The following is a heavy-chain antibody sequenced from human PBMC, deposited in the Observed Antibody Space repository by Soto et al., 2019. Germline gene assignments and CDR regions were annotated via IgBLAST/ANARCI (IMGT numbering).Heavy chain of an antibody. CDR1: GYTFTSYD. D-gene: IGHD5-12*01. V-gene: IGHV1-8*01. Sequence: ASVKVSCKASGYTFTSYDINWVRQATGQGLEWMGWMNPNSGNTGYAQKFQGRVTMTTDTSTSAAYMELRSLRSDDTAVYYCARAPRDGYNRGLDYWGQGTLVTVS. CDR3: ARAPRDGYNRGLDY. J-gene: IGHJ4*02. CDR2: MNPNSGNT.